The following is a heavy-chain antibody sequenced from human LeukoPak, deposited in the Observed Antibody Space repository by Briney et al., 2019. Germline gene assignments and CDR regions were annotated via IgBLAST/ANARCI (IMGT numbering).Heavy chain of an antibody. D-gene: IGHD2-2*03. J-gene: IGHJ4*02. V-gene: IGHV1-69*13. CDR2: IIPIFGTA. CDR1: GGTFSSYA. CDR3: ASGYCSSTSCYGSFDY. Sequence: PRASVKVSCKASGGTFSSYAISWVRQAPGQGLEWMGGIIPIFGTANYAQKFQGRVTITADESTSTAYMELSSLRSEDTAVYYCASGYCSSTSCYGSFDYWGQGTLVTVSS.